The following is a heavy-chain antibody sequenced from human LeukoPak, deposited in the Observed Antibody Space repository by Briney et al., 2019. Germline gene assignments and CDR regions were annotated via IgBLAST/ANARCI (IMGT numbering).Heavy chain of an antibody. CDR1: GFTFDDYA. D-gene: IGHD3-22*01. J-gene: IGHJ3*02. V-gene: IGHV3-9*01. CDR2: ISWKSGSI. Sequence: GGSLRLSCAASGFTFDDYAMHWVRQAPGKGLEWVSGISWKSGSIAYTDSVQGRFTISRDNAKNSLYLQMNNLRPEDSALYYCAKGLVVVITHPFDIWGQGTMVTVSS. CDR3: AKGLVVVITHPFDI.